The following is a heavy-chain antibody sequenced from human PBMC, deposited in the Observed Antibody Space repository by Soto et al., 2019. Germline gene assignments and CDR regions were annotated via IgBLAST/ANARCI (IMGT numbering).Heavy chain of an antibody. J-gene: IGHJ4*02. CDR1: GFTFSSYA. CDR3: ALFLDPDFEY. D-gene: IGHD3-3*01. Sequence: GGSLRLSCAASGFTFSSYAMSWVRQAPGKGLEWVSAISGSGGSTYYADSVKGRFTITKDTSKNQVVLTMTNMDPVDTATYYCALFLDPDFEYWGQGTLVTVSS. V-gene: IGHV3-23*01. CDR2: ISGSGGST.